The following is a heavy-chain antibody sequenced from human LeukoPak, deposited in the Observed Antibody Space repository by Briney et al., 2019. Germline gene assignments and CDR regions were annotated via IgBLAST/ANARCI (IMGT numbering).Heavy chain of an antibody. J-gene: IGHJ4*02. CDR1: GGSISSGGYY. D-gene: IGHD6-13*01. Sequence: SQTLSLTCTVPGGSISSGGYYWSWIRQHPGKGLEWIGYIYYSGSTYYNPSLKSRATISVDTSKNQFSLKLSSVTAADTAVYYCASGYSSSWYHQGYWGQGTLVTVSS. V-gene: IGHV4-31*03. CDR3: ASGYSSSWYHQGY. CDR2: IYYSGST.